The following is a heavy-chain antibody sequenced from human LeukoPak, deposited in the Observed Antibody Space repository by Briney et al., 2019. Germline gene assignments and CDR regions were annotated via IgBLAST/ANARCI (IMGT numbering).Heavy chain of an antibody. CDR3: VTLRDAFDI. V-gene: IGHV3-9*01. D-gene: IGHD4-17*01. CDR1: GFIFDDYA. CDR2: ISWNSGSI. J-gene: IGHJ3*02. Sequence: PGRSLRLSCAASGFIFDDYAMHWVRHAPGKGLEWVSGISWNSGSIGCEDSVKGRFTISRDNAKNSLYLQMNSLRAEDTALYYCVTLRDAFDIWGQGTMVTVSS.